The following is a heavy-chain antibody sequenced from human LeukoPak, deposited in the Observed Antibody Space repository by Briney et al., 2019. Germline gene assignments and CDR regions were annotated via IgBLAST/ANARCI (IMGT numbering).Heavy chain of an antibody. J-gene: IGHJ6*02. Sequence: PGGSLRLSCVASGFTFSSYAMHWVRQAPGKGLEWVAVISYDGSNKYYADSVKGRFTISRDNSKNTLYLQMNSLRAEDTAVYYCARSRGELWDYYYYGMDVWGQGTTVTVSS. V-gene: IGHV3-30-3*01. CDR2: ISYDGSNK. CDR1: GFTFSSYA. CDR3: ARSRGELWDYYYYGMDV. D-gene: IGHD1-26*01.